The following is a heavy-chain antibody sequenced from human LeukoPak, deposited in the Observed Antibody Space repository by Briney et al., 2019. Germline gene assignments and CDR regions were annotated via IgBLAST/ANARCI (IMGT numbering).Heavy chain of an antibody. J-gene: IGHJ4*02. CDR3: AREGGPYRPLDY. CDR2: VNLQGST. CDR1: GGSITNTNY. Sequence: PSETLSLTCGVSGGSITNTNYWTWVRQPSGKGLEWIGEVNLQGSTNYNPSLMGRVAISVDTSENHISLQLTSVTAADTAVYYCAREGGPYRPLDYSGQGTLVTVSS. V-gene: IGHV4-4*02.